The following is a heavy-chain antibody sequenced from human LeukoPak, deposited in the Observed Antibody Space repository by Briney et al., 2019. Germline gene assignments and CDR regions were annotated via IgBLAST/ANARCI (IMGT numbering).Heavy chain of an antibody. CDR2: IIPILGIA. D-gene: IGHD3-10*01. V-gene: IGHV1-69*04. Sequence: ASVKVSCKASVGTFSSYAISSVRQAPGQGLEWMGRIIPILGIANYAQKFQGRVTITADKSTSTAYMELSSLRSEDTAVYYCARDRDGEFDYWGQGTLVTVSS. CDR3: ARDRDGEFDY. CDR1: VGTFSSYA. J-gene: IGHJ4*02.